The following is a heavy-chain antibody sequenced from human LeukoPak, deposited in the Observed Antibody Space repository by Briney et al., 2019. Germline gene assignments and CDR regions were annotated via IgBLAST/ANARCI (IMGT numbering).Heavy chain of an antibody. Sequence: GGSLRLSCAASGFTFSSYAMSWVRQAPGKGLEWVSAISGSGGSTYYADSVKGRFTISRDNSKNALYLQMNSLRAEDTAVYYCAKAPAKLLYAFDIWGQGTMVTVSS. CDR3: AKAPAKLLYAFDI. CDR2: ISGSGGST. D-gene: IGHD6-6*01. J-gene: IGHJ3*02. V-gene: IGHV3-23*01. CDR1: GFTFSSYA.